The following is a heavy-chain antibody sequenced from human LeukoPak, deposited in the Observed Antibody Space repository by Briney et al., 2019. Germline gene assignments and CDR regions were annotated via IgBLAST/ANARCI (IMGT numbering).Heavy chain of an antibody. D-gene: IGHD1-26*01. CDR3: ARRLLGSYDAFDI. Sequence: GESLKISCKGSGYSFTSYWIGWVRQMPGKGLGWMGIIYPGDSDTRYSPSFQGQVTISADKSISTAYLQWSSLKASDTAMYYCARRLLGSYDAFDIWGQGTMVTVSS. V-gene: IGHV5-51*01. J-gene: IGHJ3*02. CDR1: GYSFTSYW. CDR2: IYPGDSDT.